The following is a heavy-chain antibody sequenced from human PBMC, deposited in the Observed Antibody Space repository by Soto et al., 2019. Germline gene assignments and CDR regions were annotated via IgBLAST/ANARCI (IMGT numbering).Heavy chain of an antibody. D-gene: IGHD6-19*01. CDR2: IYYSGST. V-gene: IGHV4-39*01. Sequence: SETLSLTCTVSGGSISSSDYYWGWIRQPPGKGLEWIGSIYYSGSTYYNPSLKSRVTMSVDTSKNQFSLKLSSVTAADTAVYYCAKFPPGITVAWYLQHWGQGSLVTVSS. J-gene: IGHJ1*01. CDR3: AKFPPGITVAWYLQH. CDR1: GGSISSSDYY.